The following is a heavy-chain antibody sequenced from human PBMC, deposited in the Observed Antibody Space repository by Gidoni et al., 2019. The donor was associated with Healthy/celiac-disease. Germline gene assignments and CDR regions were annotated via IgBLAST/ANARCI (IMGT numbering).Heavy chain of an antibody. J-gene: IGHJ6*02. D-gene: IGHD3-9*01. V-gene: IGHV3-21*01. CDR2: ISSSSSYI. Sequence: EVQLVESGGGLVKPGGSLRLYCAASGFTFSSYSMNWVRQAPGKGLGWVSSISSSSSYIYYADSVKGRFTISRDNAKNSLYLQMNSLRAEDTAVYYCARATYYDILTGYPFGYYGMDVWGQGTTVTVSS. CDR3: ARATYYDILTGYPFGYYGMDV. CDR1: GFTFSSYS.